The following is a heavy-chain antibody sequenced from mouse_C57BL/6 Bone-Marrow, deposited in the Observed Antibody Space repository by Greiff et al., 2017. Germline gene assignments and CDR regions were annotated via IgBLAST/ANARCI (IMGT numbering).Heavy chain of an antibody. D-gene: IGHD1-1*01. J-gene: IGHJ2*01. CDR2: INPYNGDT. V-gene: IGHV1-37*01. Sequence: EVKLLEPGPELVKPGASVKISCKASGYSFTGYFMNWVKQSHGKSLEWIGRINPYNGDTFYNQKFKGKATLTVDKSSSTAHMELLSLTSEDFAVYYCARRRYYYGSYYFDYWGQGTTLTVSS. CDR3: ARRRYYYGSYYFDY. CDR1: GYSFTGYF.